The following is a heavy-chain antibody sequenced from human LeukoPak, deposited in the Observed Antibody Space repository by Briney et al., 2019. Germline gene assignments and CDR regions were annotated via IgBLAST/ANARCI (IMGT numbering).Heavy chain of an antibody. V-gene: IGHV3-11*01. J-gene: IGHJ4*02. CDR1: GFTFSDYD. CDR3: AREWTLDY. D-gene: IGHD5-12*01. CDR2: ISSSGSTI. Sequence: SLRLSWAASGFTFSDYDMSWIRQAAGKGLGWGSYISSSGSTIYYADSVKGRFTISSDNAKNSLYLQMNSLRAEDTAVSYCAREWTLDYWGQGTLVTVSS.